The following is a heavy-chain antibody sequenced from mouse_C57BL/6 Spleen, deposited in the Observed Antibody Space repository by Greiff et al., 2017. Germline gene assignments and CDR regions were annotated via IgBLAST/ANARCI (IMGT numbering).Heavy chain of an antibody. CDR3: TRVFITTVVATSYWYFDV. V-gene: IGHV5-9-1*02. D-gene: IGHD1-1*01. CDR1: GFTFSSYA. CDR2: ISSGGDYI. Sequence: DVKLVESGGDLVKPGGSLKLSCAASGFTFSSYAMSWVRQTPEKRLEWVAYISSGGDYIYYADTVKGRFTISRDNARNTLYLQMSSLKSEDTAMYYCTRVFITTVVATSYWYFDVWGTGTTVTVSS. J-gene: IGHJ1*03.